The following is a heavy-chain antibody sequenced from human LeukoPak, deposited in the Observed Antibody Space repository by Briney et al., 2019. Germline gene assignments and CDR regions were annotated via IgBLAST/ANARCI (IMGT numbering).Heavy chain of an antibody. J-gene: IGHJ4*02. D-gene: IGHD6-19*01. CDR1: GGSISSYY. CDR3: ASGYSSGQYYFDY. CDR2: IYYSGST. V-gene: IGHV4-59*01. Sequence: SETLSLTCAVYGGSISSYYWSWIRQPPGKGLEWIGYIYYSGSTNYNPSLKSRVTISVDTSKNQFSLKLSSVTAADTAVYYCASGYSSGQYYFDYWGQGTLVTVSS.